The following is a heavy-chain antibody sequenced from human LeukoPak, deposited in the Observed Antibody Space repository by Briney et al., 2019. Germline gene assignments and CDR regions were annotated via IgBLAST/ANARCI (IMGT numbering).Heavy chain of an antibody. V-gene: IGHV1-8*02. CDR3: ARQYYYDSSGRAHWFDP. Sequence: ASVKVSRKASGYTFTGYYMHWVRQAPGQGLEWMGWMNPNSGNTGYAQKFQGRVTMTRNTSISTAYMELSSLRSEDTAVYYCARQYYYDSSGRAHWFDPWGQGTLVTVSS. J-gene: IGHJ5*02. D-gene: IGHD3-22*01. CDR1: GYTFTGYY. CDR2: MNPNSGNT.